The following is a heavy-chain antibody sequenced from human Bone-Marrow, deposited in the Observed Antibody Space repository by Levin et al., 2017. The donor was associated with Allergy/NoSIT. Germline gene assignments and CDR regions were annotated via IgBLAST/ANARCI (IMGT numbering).Heavy chain of an antibody. D-gene: IGHD2-15*01. CDR2: IYSGGST. V-gene: IGHV3-66*01. CDR1: GFTVSNNY. Sequence: GGSLRLSCVASGFTVSNNYMKWVRQGPGKGLEWVSLIYSGGSTYYADSVRGRFTISRDNSKNTLYLQMNSLRAEDTAVYFCARNGFGGGSCGYWGQGTLVTVSS. J-gene: IGHJ4*02. CDR3: ARNGFGGGSCGY.